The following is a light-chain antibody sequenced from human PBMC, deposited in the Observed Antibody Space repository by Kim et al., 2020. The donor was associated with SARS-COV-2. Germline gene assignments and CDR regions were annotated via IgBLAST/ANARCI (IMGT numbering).Light chain of an antibody. J-gene: IGKJ2*01. V-gene: IGKV3-20*01. CDR1: QSVSGTS. CDR3: QHNYGSQHT. Sequence: EIVLTQSPGTLSLSPGERATLSCRASQSVSGTSLTWYQQKPGHVPNLLIYGASNRATCIPDRFSGSGSGTDYTLTISRLQPEDCAVYYCQHNYGSQHTFGQGTKLEIK. CDR2: GAS.